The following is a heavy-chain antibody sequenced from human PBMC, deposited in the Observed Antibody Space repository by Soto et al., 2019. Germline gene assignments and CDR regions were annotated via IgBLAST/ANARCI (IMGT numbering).Heavy chain of an antibody. CDR2: IIPIFGTA. CDR3: ARDRGTSSGYYPYWFDP. J-gene: IGHJ5*02. CDR1: GGTFSRYA. D-gene: IGHD3-22*01. V-gene: IGHV1-69*13. Sequence: NRGASVKVSCKASGGTFSRYAITWVRQAPWQGLEWMGGIIPIFGTANYAQKFQARVTITADESTSTAYMELSSLRSEDTAVYYCARDRGTSSGYYPYWFDPWGQGTLVTVSS.